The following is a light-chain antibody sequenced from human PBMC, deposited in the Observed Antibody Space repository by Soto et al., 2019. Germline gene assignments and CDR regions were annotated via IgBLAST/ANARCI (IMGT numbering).Light chain of an antibody. J-gene: IGLJ1*01. CDR1: SGHSTYI. V-gene: IGLV4-60*02. CDR3: ETWDTNTRV. CDR2: LEGSGSY. Sequence: QSVLAQSSSASASLGSSVKLTCTLSSGHSTYIIAWHQQQPGKAPRYLMNLEGSGSYNKGSGVPDRFSGSRSGADRYLTISSLQFEDEADYYCETWDTNTRVFGTGTKVTVL.